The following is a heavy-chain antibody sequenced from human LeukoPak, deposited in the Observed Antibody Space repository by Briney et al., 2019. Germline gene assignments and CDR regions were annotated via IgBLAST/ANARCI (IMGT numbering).Heavy chain of an antibody. V-gene: IGHV3-23*01. CDR3: AKDAGYDSSGEVDY. J-gene: IGHJ4*02. CDR1: VFTFSSDA. Sequence: GRSLRLSCAASVFTFSSDAMSSVRQAPGNGLEWVSAISSSGGSTYYADSVTGRFTISRDNSKNALYLQVNSLRAEDTAVYYCAKDAGYDSSGEVDYWGQGTLVTVSS. D-gene: IGHD3-22*01. CDR2: ISSSGGST.